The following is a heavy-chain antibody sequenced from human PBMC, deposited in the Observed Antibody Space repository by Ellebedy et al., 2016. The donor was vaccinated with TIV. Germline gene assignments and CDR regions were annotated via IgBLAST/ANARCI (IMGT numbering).Heavy chain of an antibody. CDR3: ARNEYSSSASPV. CDR1: GGSISSSNW. V-gene: IGHV4-4*02. CDR2: IYHSGST. Sequence: MPSETLSLTCAVSGGSISSSNWWSWVRQPPGKGLEWIGEIYHSGSTNYNPSLKSLVTISVDKSKNQFSLKLSSVTAADTAVYYCARNEYSSSASPVWGQGTLVTVYS. D-gene: IGHD6-6*01. J-gene: IGHJ4*02.